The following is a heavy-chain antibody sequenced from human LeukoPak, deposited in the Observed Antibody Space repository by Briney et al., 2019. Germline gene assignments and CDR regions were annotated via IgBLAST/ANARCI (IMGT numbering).Heavy chain of an antibody. Sequence: PGGSLRLSCAASGLTFSNYGMHWVRQAPGKGLEWVAVIWYDGSNKYYADSVKGRFTISRDNSKNTLHLEMNSLRADDTAVYYCANHCSGGSCYPYWGQGTLVTVS. CDR2: IWYDGSNK. V-gene: IGHV3-33*06. CDR3: ANHCSGGSCYPY. J-gene: IGHJ4*02. D-gene: IGHD2-15*01. CDR1: GLTFSNYG.